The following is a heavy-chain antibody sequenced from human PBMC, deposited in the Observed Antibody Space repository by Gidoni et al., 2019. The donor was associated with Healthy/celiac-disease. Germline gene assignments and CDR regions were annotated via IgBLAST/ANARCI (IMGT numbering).Heavy chain of an antibody. J-gene: IGHJ4*02. V-gene: IGHV4-59*01. CDR3: ARGAMARVYFDY. CDR2: IYYSGST. D-gene: IGHD5-18*01. CDR1: GGSISSYY. Sequence: QVQLQESGPGLVKPSETLSLTCTVSGGSISSYYWSWIRQPPGKGLEWIGYIYYSGSTNYNPSLKSRVTISVDTSKNQFSLKLSSVTAADTAVYYCARGAMARVYFDYWGQGTLVTVSS.